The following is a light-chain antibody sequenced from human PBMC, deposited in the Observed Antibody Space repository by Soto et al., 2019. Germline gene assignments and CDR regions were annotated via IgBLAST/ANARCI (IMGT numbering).Light chain of an antibody. CDR3: QQHYQGCT. V-gene: IGKV3-15*01. CDR1: QSFRTK. J-gene: IGKJ1*01. CDR2: GAS. Sequence: DMVRTQSPATLSVSRGERATLACRASQSFRTKLVWYQQKPGQAPSLLIYGASTRATGIPGRFSGSGSGTEFTITIINLQSEDVEVYYFQQHYQGCTFVQGTKAQIK.